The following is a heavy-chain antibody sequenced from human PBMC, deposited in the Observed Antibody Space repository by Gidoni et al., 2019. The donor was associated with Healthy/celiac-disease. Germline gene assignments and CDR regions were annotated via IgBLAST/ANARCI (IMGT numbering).Heavy chain of an antibody. D-gene: IGHD3-3*01. CDR1: GYTFTSYG. Sequence: QVQLVQSGAEVKKPGASVKVSCKASGYTFTSYGISWVRQAPGQGLEWMGWISAYNGNTNYAQKLQGRVTMTTDTSTSTAYMELRSLRSDDTAVYYCARGYYDFWSGYSLVSYYFDYWGQGTLVTVSS. J-gene: IGHJ4*02. V-gene: IGHV1-18*04. CDR2: ISAYNGNT. CDR3: ARGYYDFWSGYSLVSYYFDY.